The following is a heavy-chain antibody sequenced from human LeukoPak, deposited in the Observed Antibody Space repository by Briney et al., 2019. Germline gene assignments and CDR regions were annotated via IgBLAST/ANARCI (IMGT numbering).Heavy chain of an antibody. CDR1: GYTFTSYY. Sequence: AASVKVSCKASGYTFTSYYMHWVRQAPGQGLEWMGIINPSGGSTSYAQKFQGRVTMTRDMSTSTVHMELSSLRSEDTAVYYCAREGVAARPFDYWGQGTLVTVSS. J-gene: IGHJ4*02. V-gene: IGHV1-46*01. CDR3: AREGVAARPFDY. D-gene: IGHD6-6*01. CDR2: INPSGGST.